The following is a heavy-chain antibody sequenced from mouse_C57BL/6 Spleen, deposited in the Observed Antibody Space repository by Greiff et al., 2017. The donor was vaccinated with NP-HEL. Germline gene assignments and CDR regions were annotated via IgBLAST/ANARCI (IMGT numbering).Heavy chain of an antibody. V-gene: IGHV14-2*01. CDR2: IDPEDGET. D-gene: IGHD4-1*02. CDR3: APTGPWFAY. Sequence: EVKLMESGAELVKPGASVKLSCTASGFNITDYYMHWVKQRTEQGLEWIGRIDPEDGETKYAPKFQGKATITADTSSNTAYLQLSSLTSEDTAVYYCAPTGPWFAYWGQGTLVTVSA. J-gene: IGHJ3*01. CDR1: GFNITDYY.